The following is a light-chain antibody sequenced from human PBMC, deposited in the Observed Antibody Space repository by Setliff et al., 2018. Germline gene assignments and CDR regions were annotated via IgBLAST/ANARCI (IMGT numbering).Light chain of an antibody. V-gene: IGLV2-14*01. CDR1: SSDVGGYKY. Sequence: QSALTQPASVSGSPGQSITISCTGTSSDVGGYKYVSWYQQHPGKAPKLMIYDVSNRPSGVSNRFSGSKSANTASLTISGLQAEDEADYYCCSYTGTSTPYVFGTGTKVTVL. CDR3: CSYTGTSTPYV. CDR2: DVS. J-gene: IGLJ1*01.